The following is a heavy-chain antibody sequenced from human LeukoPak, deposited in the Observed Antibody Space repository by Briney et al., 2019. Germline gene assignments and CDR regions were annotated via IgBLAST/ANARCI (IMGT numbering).Heavy chain of an antibody. CDR3: ARHGLGRPYYGMDV. D-gene: IGHD1-26*01. CDR2: IYYSGST. V-gene: IGHV4-59*08. J-gene: IGHJ6*02. CDR1: GGSISSYY. Sequence: SETLSLTCTVSGGSISSYYWSWIRQPPGKGLEWIGYIYYSGSTNYSPSLKSRVTISVDTSKNQFSLKLSSVTAADTAVYYCARHGLGRPYYGMDVWGQGTTVTVSS.